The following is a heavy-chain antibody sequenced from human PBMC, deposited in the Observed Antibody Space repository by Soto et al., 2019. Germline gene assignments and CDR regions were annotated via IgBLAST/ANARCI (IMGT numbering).Heavy chain of an antibody. Sequence: QVQLVQSGAEVKKPGASVKVSCKASGYTFTSYGISWVRQGAGQGLEWMGWISAYNGNTNYAQQLQGRVTMTTDTSTSTAYMEVRSLRSDDTAVYYCARYCSSTSCYANWFDPWGQGTLVTVSS. J-gene: IGHJ5*02. CDR2: ISAYNGNT. D-gene: IGHD2-2*01. CDR3: ARYCSSTSCYANWFDP. V-gene: IGHV1-18*01. CDR1: GYTFTSYG.